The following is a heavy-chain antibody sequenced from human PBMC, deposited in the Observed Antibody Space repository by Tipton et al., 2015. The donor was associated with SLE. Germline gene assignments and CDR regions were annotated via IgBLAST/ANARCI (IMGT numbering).Heavy chain of an antibody. Sequence: GSLRLSCAASGFTFNNYAMSWVRQAPGRGLQWVSTVSGSGISTYYADSVKGRFTISRDNSNNTLYLHVNSLRAEDTAIYYCAKDSAINGYSGYAPLGYWGQGTLVTVSS. CDR3: AKDSAINGYSGYAPLGY. CDR2: VSGSGIST. V-gene: IGHV3-23*01. J-gene: IGHJ4*02. CDR1: GFTFNNYA. D-gene: IGHD5-12*01.